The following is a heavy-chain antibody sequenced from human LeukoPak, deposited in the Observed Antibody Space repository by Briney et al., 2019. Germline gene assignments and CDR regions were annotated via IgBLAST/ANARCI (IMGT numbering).Heavy chain of an antibody. D-gene: IGHD3-22*01. CDR3: AKSGRVFDTSGYYWFPN. Sequence: GGSLRLCCAASGFTFSSYAMHWVRQAPGKGLEWVSSISGRGANTHYADSVKGRFTISGDYSKNTLNLQMNSLRAEDTAVYYCAKSGRVFDTSGYYWFPNWGQGILVTVSS. J-gene: IGHJ4*02. CDR2: ISGRGANT. V-gene: IGHV3-23*01. CDR1: GFTFSSYA.